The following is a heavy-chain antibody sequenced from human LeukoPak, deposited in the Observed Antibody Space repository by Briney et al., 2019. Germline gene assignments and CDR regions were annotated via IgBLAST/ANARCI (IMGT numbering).Heavy chain of an antibody. CDR3: ARDRVTALDYFDY. V-gene: IGHV3-23*01. CDR2: ISGSGDST. CDR1: GFTFSTYA. J-gene: IGHJ4*02. Sequence: GGSLRLSCAASGFTFSTYAVNWVRQAPGKGLEWVSTISGSGDSTYYADSVKGRFTISRDNSKDTLYLQMSSVRVDDTAAYYCARDRVTALDYFDYWGQGTLVTVSS. D-gene: IGHD3-10*01.